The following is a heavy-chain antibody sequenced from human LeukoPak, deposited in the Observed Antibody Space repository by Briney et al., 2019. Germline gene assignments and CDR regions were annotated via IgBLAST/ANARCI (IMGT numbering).Heavy chain of an antibody. CDR2: IKEDGTES. CDR3: ARVGSSRPFDN. CDR1: GFTFSSYW. V-gene: IGHV3-7*04. J-gene: IGHJ4*02. D-gene: IGHD2-2*01. Sequence: PGGSLRLSRAASGFTFSSYWMTWVRQAPGKGLEWVANIKEDGTESFYVDSVKGRFTISRDNAKSSLFLQMNSLTDEDTAVYYCARVGSSRPFDNWGQGALVTVSS.